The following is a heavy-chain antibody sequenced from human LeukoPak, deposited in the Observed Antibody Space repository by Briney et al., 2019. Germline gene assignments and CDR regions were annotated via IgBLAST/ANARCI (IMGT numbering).Heavy chain of an antibody. J-gene: IGHJ4*02. Sequence: ASVKVSCKASGYTFTSYYMHWVRQAPGQGLEWMGIINPSGGNTDYAQKFQGRVTMTRDMSTSTVYMELSSLRSEDTAMYYCARVSVGATMLAYFDYWGQGTLVTVSS. V-gene: IGHV1-46*01. CDR3: ARVSVGATMLAYFDY. CDR1: GYTFTSYY. D-gene: IGHD1-26*01. CDR2: INPSGGNT.